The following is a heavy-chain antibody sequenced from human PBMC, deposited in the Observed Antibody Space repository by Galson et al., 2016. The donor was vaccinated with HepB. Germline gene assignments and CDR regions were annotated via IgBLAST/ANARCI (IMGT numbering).Heavy chain of an antibody. J-gene: IGHJ4*02. D-gene: IGHD6-19*01. V-gene: IGHV6-1*01. CDR2: TFYRSKWYN. Sequence: CAISGDSVSSNSAAWNWIRQSPSRGLEWLGRTFYRSKWYNDYAVSVKSRITINRDTSKNQFSLLLQSVTPEDTAVYYCARDQHWLLDYWGQGTLVTVSS. CDR3: ARDQHWLLDY. CDR1: GDSVSSNSAA.